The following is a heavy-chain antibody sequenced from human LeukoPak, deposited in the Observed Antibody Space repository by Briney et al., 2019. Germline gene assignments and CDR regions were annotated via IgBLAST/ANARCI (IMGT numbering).Heavy chain of an antibody. Sequence: ASVKVACKVSGYTLTELSMHWVRQAPGKGIEWMGGFDPEDGETIYAQKFQGRVTMTEDTSTDTAYMELSSLRSEDTAVYCCATDSEVRGSFDYWGQGTLVTVSS. CDR3: ATDSEVRGSFDY. CDR2: FDPEDGET. J-gene: IGHJ4*02. CDR1: GYTLTELS. D-gene: IGHD3-10*01. V-gene: IGHV1-24*01.